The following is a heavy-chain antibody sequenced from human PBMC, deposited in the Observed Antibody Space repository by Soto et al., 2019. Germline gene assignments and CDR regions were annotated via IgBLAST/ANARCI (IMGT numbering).Heavy chain of an antibody. CDR2: ISYDGSNK. J-gene: IGHJ4*02. D-gene: IGHD6-19*01. V-gene: IGHV3-30-3*01. CDR3: ARDREAVADYFDY. CDR1: GFTFSSYA. Sequence: QVQLVESGGGVVQPGRSLRLSCAASGFTFSSYAMHWVRQAPGKGLEWVAVISYDGSNKYYADSVKGRFTISRDNSKNTLYLQMNSLRAEDTAVYYCARDREAVADYFDYWGQGTLVTVSS.